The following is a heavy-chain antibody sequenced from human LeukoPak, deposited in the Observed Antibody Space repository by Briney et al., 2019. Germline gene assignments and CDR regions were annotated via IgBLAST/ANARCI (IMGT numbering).Heavy chain of an antibody. CDR1: GFTFSSYA. D-gene: IGHD2-15*01. CDR3: ARGRYCSADICTGGDSFDI. V-gene: IGHV3-30*04. J-gene: IGHJ3*02. CDR2: ISYDGSNK. Sequence: GGSLRLSCAASGFTFSSYAMHWVRQAPGKGLEWVAVISYDGSNKYYADSVKGRFTISRDNSKNTLYLQMNSLRAEDTAVYYCARGRYCSADICTGGDSFDIWGQGTTVTVSS.